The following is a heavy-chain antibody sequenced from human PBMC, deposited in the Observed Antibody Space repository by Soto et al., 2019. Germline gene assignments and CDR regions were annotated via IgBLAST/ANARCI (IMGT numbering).Heavy chain of an antibody. CDR1: GGSISSSSYY. CDR2: IYYSGST. J-gene: IGHJ3*02. V-gene: IGHV4-39*01. D-gene: IGHD5-18*01. Sequence: QLQLQESGPGLVEPSETLSLTCTVSGGSISSSSYYWGWIRQPPGKGLEWIGSIYYSGSTYYNPSLKSRVTISVDTSKNQFSLKLSSVTAADTAVYYCARHIQLWYAFDIWGQGTMVTVSS. CDR3: ARHIQLWYAFDI.